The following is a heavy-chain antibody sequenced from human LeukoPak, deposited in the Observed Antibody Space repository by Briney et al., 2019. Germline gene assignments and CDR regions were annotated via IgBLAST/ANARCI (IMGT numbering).Heavy chain of an antibody. J-gene: IGHJ4*02. V-gene: IGHV1-2*02. Sequence: GASVKVSCKASGYTFTGYYMHWVRQAPGQGLEWMGWINPNSGGTNYAQKFQGRVTMTRNTSISTAYMELSSLRSEDTAVYYCARGSLVSITEHYWGQGTLVTVSS. CDR3: ARGSLVSITEHY. CDR1: GYTFTGYY. CDR2: INPNSGGT. D-gene: IGHD3-10*01.